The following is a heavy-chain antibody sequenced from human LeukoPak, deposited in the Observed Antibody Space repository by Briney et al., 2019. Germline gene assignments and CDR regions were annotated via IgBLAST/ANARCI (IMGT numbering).Heavy chain of an antibody. V-gene: IGHV3-9*01. CDR1: GFTFDDYA. CDR2: ISWNSGSI. Sequence: GGSLRLSCAASGFTFDDYAMHWVRQAPGKGLEWVSGISWNSGSIGYADSVKGRLTISRDNAKNSLYLQMNSLRAEDTALYYCAKTPSLSTVTTGYFDYWGQGTPVTVSS. CDR3: AKTPSLSTVTTGYFDY. J-gene: IGHJ4*02. D-gene: IGHD4-17*01.